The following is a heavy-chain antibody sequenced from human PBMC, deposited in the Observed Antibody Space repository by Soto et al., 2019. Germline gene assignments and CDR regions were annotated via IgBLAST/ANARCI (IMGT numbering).Heavy chain of an antibody. CDR3: AKVRSIKIAVAGNWFDP. V-gene: IGHV3-23*01. Sequence: EVQLLESGGGLVQPGGSLRLSCAASGFSFSSYAMSWVRQAPGKGLEWVSAISGSGGSTYYADSVKGRFTISRDNSKNTLYLQMNSLRAEDPAVYYCAKVRSIKIAVAGNWFDPWGQGTLVTVSS. J-gene: IGHJ5*02. CDR1: GFSFSSYA. CDR2: ISGSGGST. D-gene: IGHD6-19*01.